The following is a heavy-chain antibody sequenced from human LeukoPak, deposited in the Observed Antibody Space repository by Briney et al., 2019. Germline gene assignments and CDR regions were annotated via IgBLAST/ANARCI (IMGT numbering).Heavy chain of an antibody. CDR1: GFNFSSYS. D-gene: IGHD3-3*01. Sequence: GGSLRLSCAASGFNFSSYSMNWLRQAPGKGLEWVSSISTSSNYIYYLDSVKGRFSVSRDNAKSSLYLEMNSLRAEDTAVYYCARDGATYYDFWSGSYYFDYWGQGTLVTVSS. CDR3: ARDGATYYDFWSGSYYFDY. V-gene: IGHV3-21*06. J-gene: IGHJ4*02. CDR2: ISTSSNYI.